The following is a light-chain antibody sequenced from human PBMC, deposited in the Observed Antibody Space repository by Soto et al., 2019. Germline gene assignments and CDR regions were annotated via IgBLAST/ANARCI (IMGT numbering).Light chain of an antibody. CDR1: SSDVGGYNY. CDR3: CSYAGSYCYV. V-gene: IGLV2-11*01. J-gene: IGLJ1*01. CDR2: DVS. Sequence: QSALTQPRSVSGSPGQSVTISCTGTSSDVGGYNYVSWYQQHPGKAPKLMIYDVSKRPSGVPDRFSGSKSGNTASLTISGLQAGDEADYYCCSYAGSYCYVFGTGTKVTVL.